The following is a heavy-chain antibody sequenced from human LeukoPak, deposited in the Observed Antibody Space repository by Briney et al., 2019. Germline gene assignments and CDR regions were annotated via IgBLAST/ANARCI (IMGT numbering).Heavy chain of an antibody. J-gene: IGHJ4*02. CDR3: ARDYN. CDR1: GVTFSKYS. CDR2: VRFDTSQI. Sequence: GGSLRLSCATSGVTFSKYSMQWVRQAPGKGLEWVAFVRFDTSQIYYADSVKGRFTISRDNSKSTLYLQMNGLRTEDTAVYYCARDYNLGQGTLVTVSS. V-gene: IGHV3-30*02.